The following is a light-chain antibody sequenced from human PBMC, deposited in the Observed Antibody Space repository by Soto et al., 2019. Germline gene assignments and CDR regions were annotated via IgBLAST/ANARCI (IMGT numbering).Light chain of an antibody. CDR3: QQYSTYVLS. CDR1: QSISSW. Sequence: DIQMTQSPSTLSASVGDRVTITCRASQSISSWLAWYQQKPGDAPNLLIYDASTLESGVPSRFSGSGSGAQFTLTISSLQPDDVATYYCQQYSTYVLSFGGGAKVDIK. J-gene: IGKJ4*01. CDR2: DAS. V-gene: IGKV1-5*01.